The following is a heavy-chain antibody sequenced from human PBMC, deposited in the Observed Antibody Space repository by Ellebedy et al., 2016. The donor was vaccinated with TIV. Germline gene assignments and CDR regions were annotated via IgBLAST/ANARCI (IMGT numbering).Heavy chain of an antibody. V-gene: IGHV4-59*08. Sequence: PGGSLRLSCTVSGGSISIYHWNWIRQSPGTGLEWTGYVLSPGGTYYNPSLKSRVTMSADTSKNQFSLRLSSVTAADTAIYYCARRTPYSSALDYWGQGILVTVSS. CDR3: ARRTPYSSALDY. CDR2: VLSPGGT. D-gene: IGHD6-19*01. J-gene: IGHJ4*02. CDR1: GGSISIYH.